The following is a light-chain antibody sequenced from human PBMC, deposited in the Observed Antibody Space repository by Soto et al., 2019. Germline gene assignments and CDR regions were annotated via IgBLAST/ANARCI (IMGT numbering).Light chain of an antibody. Sequence: DIQVTQSPSSVSASVGDRVTITCRASQDIAGYLALYQHKPGRTPELLIHGASRLQSGVPARFSGSGSGTDFTLSINSLQPEDFATYYCQQAYGFPITFGHGTRLEIK. CDR3: QQAYGFPIT. V-gene: IGKV1D-12*01. CDR2: GAS. J-gene: IGKJ5*01. CDR1: QDIAGY.